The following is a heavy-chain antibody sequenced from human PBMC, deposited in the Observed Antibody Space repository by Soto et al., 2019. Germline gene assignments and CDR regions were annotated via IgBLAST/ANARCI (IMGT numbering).Heavy chain of an antibody. J-gene: IGHJ5*02. Sequence: TLSLTCAVSGGSISSGGYSWSWIRQPPGKGLEWIGYIYHSVSTYYNPSLKSRVTISVDRSKNQFSLKLSSVTAADTAVYYCVRVPDRWGQXTLVTVSS. CDR3: VRVPDR. CDR2: IYHSVST. D-gene: IGHD2-2*01. V-gene: IGHV4-30-2*01. CDR1: GGSISSGGYS.